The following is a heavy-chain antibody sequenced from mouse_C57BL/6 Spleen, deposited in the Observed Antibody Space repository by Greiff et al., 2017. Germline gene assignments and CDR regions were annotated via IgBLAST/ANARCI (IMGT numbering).Heavy chain of an antibody. CDR1: GSNIKDYY. Sequence: EVQLQQSGAELVKPGASVKLSCTASGSNIKDYYMHWVKQRTEQGLEWIGRIDPEDGETKYASKFQGKATITADTSSNTAYLQLSSLTSEDTAVYYCARRWENWMDYWGQGTSVTVSS. CDR3: ARRWENWMDY. V-gene: IGHV14-2*01. CDR2: IDPEDGET. J-gene: IGHJ4*01. D-gene: IGHD4-1*01.